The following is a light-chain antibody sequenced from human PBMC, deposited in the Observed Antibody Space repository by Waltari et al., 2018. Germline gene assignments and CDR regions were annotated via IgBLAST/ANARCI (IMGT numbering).Light chain of an antibody. CDR1: SSDVGNYTL. J-gene: IGLJ1*01. CDR3: CSYAGLGIYV. Sequence: QSGLTQPASVSGSPGQSIPLSCTGTSSDVGNYTLVSWYQQYPGKAPKLMVYEVTKRTSGVSDRFSGSKSGNTASLTISGLQSEDEADYYCCSYAGLGIYVFGTGTKVTVL. CDR2: EVT. V-gene: IGLV2-23*02.